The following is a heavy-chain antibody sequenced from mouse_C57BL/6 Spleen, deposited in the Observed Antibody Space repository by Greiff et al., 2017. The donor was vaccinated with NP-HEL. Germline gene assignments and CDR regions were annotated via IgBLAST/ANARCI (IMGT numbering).Heavy chain of an antibody. CDR2: ISSGGDYI. Sequence: DVMLVESGEGLVKPGGSLKLSCAASGFTFSSYAMSWVRQTPEKRLEWVAYISSGGDYIYYADTVKGRFTISRDNARNTLYLQMSSLKSEDTAMYYCTREATVVANYFDYWGQGSTLTVSS. D-gene: IGHD1-1*01. CDR1: GFTFSSYA. V-gene: IGHV5-9-1*02. CDR3: TREATVVANYFDY. J-gene: IGHJ2*01.